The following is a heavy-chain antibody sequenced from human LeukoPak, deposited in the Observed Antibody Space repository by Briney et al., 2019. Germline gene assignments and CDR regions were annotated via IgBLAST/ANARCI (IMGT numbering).Heavy chain of an antibody. Sequence: ASVKVSCKASGYTFIGYYVHWVRQAPGQGLEWMGWINPNSGGTNYAQKLQGRVTMTRDTSISTAYMELSRLRSDDTAVYYCARPLEYGSSLDWGQGTLVTVSS. D-gene: IGHD3-10*01. V-gene: IGHV1-2*02. CDR1: GYTFIGYY. CDR2: INPNSGGT. J-gene: IGHJ4*02. CDR3: ARPLEYGSSLD.